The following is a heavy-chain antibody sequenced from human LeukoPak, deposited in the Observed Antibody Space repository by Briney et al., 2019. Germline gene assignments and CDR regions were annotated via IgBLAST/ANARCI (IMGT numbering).Heavy chain of an antibody. Sequence: SETLSLTCAVYGKSFSGYFWTWIRQPPGKGLEWIGEINHSGIINYNPFLKSRVTISVDTSKNQFSLKVTSLTAADTAVYYCARAPGTVAIDYWGQGTLVTVSS. D-gene: IGHD5-12*01. CDR2: INHSGII. J-gene: IGHJ4*02. CDR1: GKSFSGYF. V-gene: IGHV4-34*01. CDR3: ARAPGTVAIDY.